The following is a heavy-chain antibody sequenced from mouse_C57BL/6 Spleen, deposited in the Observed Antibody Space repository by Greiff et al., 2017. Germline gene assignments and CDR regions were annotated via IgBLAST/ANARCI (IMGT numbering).Heavy chain of an antibody. J-gene: IGHJ4*01. Sequence: VQLQQSGPGLVQPSQSLSITCTVSGFSLTSYGVHWVRQSPGKGLEWLGVIWRGGSTDYNAAFMSRLSITKDNSKSQVFFKMNSLQADDTAISYCAKNPHYYGSSYAMDYWGQGTSVTVSS. CDR2: IWRGGST. CDR1: GFSLTSYG. CDR3: AKNPHYYGSSYAMDY. V-gene: IGHV2-5*01. D-gene: IGHD1-1*01.